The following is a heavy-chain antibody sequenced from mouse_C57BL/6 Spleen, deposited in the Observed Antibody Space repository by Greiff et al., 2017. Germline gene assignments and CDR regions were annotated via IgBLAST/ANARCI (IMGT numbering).Heavy chain of an antibody. CDR1: GYSFTGYF. D-gene: IGHD1-1*01. V-gene: IGHV1-20*01. CDR2: INPYNGDT. Sequence: EVQLQQSGPELVKPGDSVKISCKASGYSFTGYFMNWVMPSHGKSLEWIGRINPYNGDTFYNQKFKGKATLTVDKSSSTAHMELRSLTSEDSAVYYCAPGDGSFAYWGQGTLVTVSA. J-gene: IGHJ3*01. CDR3: APGDGSFAY.